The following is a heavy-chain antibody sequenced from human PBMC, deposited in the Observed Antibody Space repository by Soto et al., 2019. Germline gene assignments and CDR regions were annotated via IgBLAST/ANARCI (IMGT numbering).Heavy chain of an antibody. Sequence: QVQLQESGPGLVKPSETLSLTCTVSGDSITSSTYYWGWIRQPPGKGLEWIGSIYYSGSTYYNPSHHSRVTISVDTSRIHFSLKLISVTAADTAVYYCARQSYDSSDYFDYWGQGTLVTVSS. CDR1: GDSITSSTYY. J-gene: IGHJ4*02. D-gene: IGHD3-22*01. CDR3: ARQSYDSSDYFDY. V-gene: IGHV4-39*01. CDR2: IYYSGST.